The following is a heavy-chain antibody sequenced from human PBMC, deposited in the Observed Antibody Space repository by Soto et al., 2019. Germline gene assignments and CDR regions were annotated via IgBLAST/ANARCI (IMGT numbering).Heavy chain of an antibody. CDR2: IYHSGST. CDR3: ARHSRDYYDSSAYGMDV. V-gene: IGHV4-30-2*01. CDR1: GGSISSGGYS. Sequence: SETLSLTCAVSGGSISSGGYSWSWIRQPPGKGLEWIGYIYHSGSTYYNPSLKSRVTISVDRSKNQFSLKLSSVTAADTAVYYCARHSRDYYDSSAYGMDVWGQGTTVTVSS. D-gene: IGHD3-22*01. J-gene: IGHJ6*02.